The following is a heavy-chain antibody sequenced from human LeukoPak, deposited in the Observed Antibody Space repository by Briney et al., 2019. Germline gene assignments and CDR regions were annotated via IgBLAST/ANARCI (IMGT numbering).Heavy chain of an antibody. CDR1: GFSFSKYG. Sequence: PPGGSLRLSCAASGFSFSKYGMHWVRQAPGKGLEWVAVIWYDGVNKYYADSVKGRFTISRDMPKNTLYLQMNSLRAEDTAVYYCAREGIVATLDYWGQGTLVTVSS. V-gene: IGHV3-33*01. D-gene: IGHD5-12*01. CDR3: AREGIVATLDY. J-gene: IGHJ4*02. CDR2: IWYDGVNK.